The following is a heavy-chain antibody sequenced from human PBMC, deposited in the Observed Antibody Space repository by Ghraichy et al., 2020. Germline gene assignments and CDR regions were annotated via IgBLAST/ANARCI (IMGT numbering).Heavy chain of an antibody. V-gene: IGHV4-39*02. Sequence: SETLSLTCTVSGGSISSSSYYWGWIRQPPGKGLEWIGSIYYSGSTYYNPSLKSRVTISVDTSKNQFSLKLSSVTAADTAVYYCAREGKQLVRRWGGWFDPWGQGTQVTVSS. CDR3: AREGKQLVRRWGGWFDP. CDR2: IYYSGST. D-gene: IGHD6-6*01. CDR1: GGSISSSSYY. J-gene: IGHJ5*02.